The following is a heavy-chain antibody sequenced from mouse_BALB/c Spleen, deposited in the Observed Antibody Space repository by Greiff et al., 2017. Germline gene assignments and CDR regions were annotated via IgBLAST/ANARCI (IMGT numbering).Heavy chain of an antibody. Sequence: EVQLQQSGPELVKPGASVKVSCKASGYAFTSYNMYWVKQSHGKSLEWIGYIDPYNGGTSYNQKFKGKATLTVDKSSSTAYMHLNSLTSEDSAVYYCARLRGRGRLYYAMDYWGQGTSVTVSS. CDR1: GYAFTSYN. CDR3: ARLRGRGRLYYAMDY. D-gene: IGHD3-3*01. J-gene: IGHJ4*01. CDR2: IDPYNGGT. V-gene: IGHV1S135*01.